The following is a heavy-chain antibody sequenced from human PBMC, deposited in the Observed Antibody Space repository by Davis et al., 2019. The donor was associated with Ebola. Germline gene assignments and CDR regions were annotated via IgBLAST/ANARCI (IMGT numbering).Heavy chain of an antibody. D-gene: IGHD3-16*01. CDR1: GVSISTHY. J-gene: IGHJ4*02. Sequence: PSETLSLTCTVSGVSISTHYWSWIRQPPGKRLEWIGSIYYTGSANYNSSLNSRVTISVDTSKKVFSLELTSVTAADTAVYYCVRFGRGAYWGQGTLVTVSS. V-gene: IGHV4-59*11. CDR3: VRFGRGAY. CDR2: IYYTGSA.